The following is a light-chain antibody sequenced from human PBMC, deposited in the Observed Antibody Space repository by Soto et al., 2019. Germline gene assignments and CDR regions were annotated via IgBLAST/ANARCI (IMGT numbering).Light chain of an antibody. CDR2: DVN. J-gene: IGLJ2*01. Sequence: QSALTQPRSVSGSPGQSVTISCTGTSSDVGGYNYVSWYQQHPGKAPKLMIYDVNKRPSGVPDRFSGSKSGNTASLTISGLQAEDEADYYCSSYAGSNNHVVFGGGTKLTVL. CDR3: SSYAGSNNHVV. V-gene: IGLV2-11*01. CDR1: SSDVGGYNY.